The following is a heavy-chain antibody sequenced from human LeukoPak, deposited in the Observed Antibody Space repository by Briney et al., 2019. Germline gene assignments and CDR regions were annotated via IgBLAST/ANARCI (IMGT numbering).Heavy chain of an antibody. V-gene: IGHV3-30*18. Sequence: GGSLRLSCAASGFTFSSYGMHWVRQAPGKGLEWVAVISYDGGNKYYVDSVKGRFTISRDNSKNTLYLQMNSLRAEDTAVYYCAKDHGYTSQAVRYFDYWGQGTLVTVSS. J-gene: IGHJ4*02. CDR1: GFTFSSYG. D-gene: IGHD5-24*01. CDR3: AKDHGYTSQAVRYFDY. CDR2: ISYDGGNK.